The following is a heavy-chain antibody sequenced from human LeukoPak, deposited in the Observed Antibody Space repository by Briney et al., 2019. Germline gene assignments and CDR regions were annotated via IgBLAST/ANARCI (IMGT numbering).Heavy chain of an antibody. Sequence: SETLSLTCAVYGGSFSGYYWSWIRQPPGKGLEWIGEINHSGSTNYNPSLKSRVTISVDTSKNQFSLKLSSVTAADTAVYYCARGLDGMDVWAKGPRSPSP. V-gene: IGHV4-34*01. CDR2: INHSGST. CDR1: GGSFSGYY. J-gene: IGHJ6*02. CDR3: ARGLDGMDV.